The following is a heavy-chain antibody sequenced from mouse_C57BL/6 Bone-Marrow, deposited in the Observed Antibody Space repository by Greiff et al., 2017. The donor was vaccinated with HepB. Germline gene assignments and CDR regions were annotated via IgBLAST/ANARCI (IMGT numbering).Heavy chain of an antibody. V-gene: IGHV1-82*01. CDR3: ARKDGYSYYFDY. J-gene: IGHJ2*01. CDR2: IYPGDGDT. CDR1: GYAFSSSW. D-gene: IGHD2-3*01. Sequence: QVQLKQSGPELVKPGASVKISCKASGYAFSSSWMNWVKQRPGKGLEWIGRIYPGDGDTKYNGKFKGKATLTADKSSSTAYMQLSSLTSEDSAVYFCARKDGYSYYFDYWGQGTTLTVSS.